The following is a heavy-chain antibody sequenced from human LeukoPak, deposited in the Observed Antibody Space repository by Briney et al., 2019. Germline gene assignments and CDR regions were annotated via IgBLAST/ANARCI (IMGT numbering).Heavy chain of an antibody. D-gene: IGHD2-8*01. CDR2: INVDGSRT. Sequence: GGSLRLSCAASGFTFSSYWMHWVRQAPGKGLVWVSRINVDGSRTAYADSVRGRFTISRDNAKNTLYLQMNSLRAEDTAVYYCAREGGGYCTNGVCYTGDYFDYWGQGTLVTVSS. J-gene: IGHJ4*02. CDR3: AREGGGYCTNGVCYTGDYFDY. V-gene: IGHV3-74*01. CDR1: GFTFSSYW.